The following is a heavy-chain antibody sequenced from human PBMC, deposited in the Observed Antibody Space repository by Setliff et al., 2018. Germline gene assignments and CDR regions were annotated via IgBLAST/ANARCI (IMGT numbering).Heavy chain of an antibody. V-gene: IGHV3-7*01. D-gene: IGHD3-10*01. CDR3: FGAGTCSY. CDR1: GFTFSSLW. CDR2: INQRGSDQ. Sequence: PGGSLRLSCSASGFTFSSLWMAWVRQAPGKGLEWVANINQRGSDQYYADSVKGRFTISRDNAKNSLSLQMNNLRSEDTAVYYCFGAGTCSYWGQGTLVTVSS. J-gene: IGHJ4*02.